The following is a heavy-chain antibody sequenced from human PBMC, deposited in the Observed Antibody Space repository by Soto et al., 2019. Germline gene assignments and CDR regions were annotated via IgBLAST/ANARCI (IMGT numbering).Heavy chain of an antibody. J-gene: IGHJ6*01. V-gene: IGHV1-18*01. CDR1: GYTFTRYG. CDR2: ISGYNGDT. D-gene: IGHD2-8*01. Sequence: QGQLVQSGGEVKKPGASVKVSCKASGYTFTRYGISWVRQAPGQGLEWMGWISGYNGDTKYEQKFQGRVTMTVDTSTTTEYMELRSLRSVDRAVYYCAKNGQPPYYYYGMDVW. CDR3: AKNGQPPYYYYGMDV.